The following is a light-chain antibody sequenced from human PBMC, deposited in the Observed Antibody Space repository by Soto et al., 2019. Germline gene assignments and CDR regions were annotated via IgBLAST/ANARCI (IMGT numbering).Light chain of an antibody. V-gene: IGKV3-20*01. Sequence: DIVLTQSPGTLSLFPGERATLSCRTSQTIGRPYLAWYQQKPGQVPRLLIYGASNRATGIPDRISGSGSGTDFTLTISRLEPEEFAVYYCQQYGSSPWTFGQGTKVDIK. CDR1: QTIGRPY. J-gene: IGKJ1*01. CDR3: QQYGSSPWT. CDR2: GAS.